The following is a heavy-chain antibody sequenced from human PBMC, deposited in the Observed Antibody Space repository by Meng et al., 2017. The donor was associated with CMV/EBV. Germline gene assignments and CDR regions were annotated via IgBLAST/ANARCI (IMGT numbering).Heavy chain of an antibody. CDR3: ASSLTYPDY. CDR1: GGSFSCYY. D-gene: IGHD2-15*01. V-gene: IGHV4-34*02. CDR2: INHSGST. J-gene: IGHJ4*02. Sequence: QVRVPLWGAGLSKPSETLPLTCAVYGGSFSCYYWSWIRQPPGKGLEWIGEINHSGSTNYNPSLKSRVTISVDTSKNQSSLKLSSVTAADTAVYYCASSLTYPDYWGQGTLVTVSS.